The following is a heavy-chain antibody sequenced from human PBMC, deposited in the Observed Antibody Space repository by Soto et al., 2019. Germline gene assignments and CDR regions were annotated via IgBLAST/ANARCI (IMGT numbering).Heavy chain of an antibody. Sequence: ASVKVSCKASGYTFTSYSIHWVRQAPGQRLEWMGWINAGNSHTKYSQKFQGSLTITRDTSASTAYMELSSLRSEDTAVYYCARGDYYDIHDYWGQGTLVTVSS. CDR1: GYTFTSYS. CDR2: INAGNSHT. D-gene: IGHD3-22*01. J-gene: IGHJ4*02. V-gene: IGHV1-3*01. CDR3: ARGDYYDIHDY.